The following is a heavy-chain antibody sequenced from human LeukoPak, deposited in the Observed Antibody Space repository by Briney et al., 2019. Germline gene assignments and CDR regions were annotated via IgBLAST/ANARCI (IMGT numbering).Heavy chain of an antibody. Sequence: GGPLRLSCAASGFTFSSYEMNWVRQAPGKGLEWVSYISSSGTTTYYAASVKGRFTISRDNAKNSLYLQMNSLRAEDTAVYYCARGYGSGSSHIDYWGQGTLVTVSS. D-gene: IGHD3-10*01. CDR2: ISSSGTTT. V-gene: IGHV3-48*03. CDR1: GFTFSSYE. CDR3: ARGYGSGSSHIDY. J-gene: IGHJ4*02.